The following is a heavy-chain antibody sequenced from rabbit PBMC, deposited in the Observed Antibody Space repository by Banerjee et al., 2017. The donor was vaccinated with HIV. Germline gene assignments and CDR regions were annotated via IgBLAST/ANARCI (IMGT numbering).Heavy chain of an antibody. CDR3: ARGGNTAGDGAAL. CDR2: IHSSSCST. Sequence: QSLEESGGGLVQPEGSLTLTCTASGFSFSSNHYMCWVRQAPGKGLEWIACIHSSSCSTYYASWAKGRFTISKTSSTTVTLQMTSLTAADTATYFCARGGNTAGDGAALWGPGTLVTVS. J-gene: IGHJ4*01. V-gene: IGHV1S40*01. D-gene: IGHD7-1*01. CDR1: GFSFSSNHY.